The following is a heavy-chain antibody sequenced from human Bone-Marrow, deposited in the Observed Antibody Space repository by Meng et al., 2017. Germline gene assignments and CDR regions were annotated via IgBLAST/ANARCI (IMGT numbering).Heavy chain of an antibody. Sequence: GESLKISCAASGFTFSSYEMNWVRQAPGKGLEWVSSISSSSSYIYYADSVKGRFTISRDNAKNSLYLQMNSLRAEDTAVYYCARDRLRTSFYYYYGMDVWGQGTTVTVSS. J-gene: IGHJ6*02. D-gene: IGHD3-16*01. V-gene: IGHV3-21*01. CDR3: ARDRLRTSFYYYYGMDV. CDR1: GFTFSSYE. CDR2: ISSSSSYI.